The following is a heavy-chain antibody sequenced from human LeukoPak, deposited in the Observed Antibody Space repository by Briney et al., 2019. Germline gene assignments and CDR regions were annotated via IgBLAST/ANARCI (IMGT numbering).Heavy chain of an antibody. CDR3: ARDPGRPSASWFDP. D-gene: IGHD1-1*01. Sequence: KPGGSLRLSCAASGFTFSDYYMGWIRQAPRKGLEWVSYISSSGSTIYYADSVKGRFTISRDNAKNSLYLQMNSLRAEDTAVHYCARDPGRPSASWFDPWGQGTLVTVSS. CDR2: ISSSGSTI. CDR1: GFTFSDYY. J-gene: IGHJ5*02. V-gene: IGHV3-11*04.